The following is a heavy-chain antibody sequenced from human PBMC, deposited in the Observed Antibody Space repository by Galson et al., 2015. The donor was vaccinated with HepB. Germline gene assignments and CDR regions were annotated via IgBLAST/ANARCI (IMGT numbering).Heavy chain of an antibody. J-gene: IGHJ3*02. CDR3: ARADHSSSWYFGAFDI. Sequence: QSGAEVKEPGASVKVSCKASGYTFTGYYMHWVRQAPGQGLEWMGWINPNSGGTNYAQKFQGRVTMTRDTSISTAYMELSRLRSDDTAVYYCARADHSSSWYFGAFDIWGQGTMVTVSS. CDR2: INPNSGGT. CDR1: GYTFTGYY. D-gene: IGHD6-13*01. V-gene: IGHV1-2*02.